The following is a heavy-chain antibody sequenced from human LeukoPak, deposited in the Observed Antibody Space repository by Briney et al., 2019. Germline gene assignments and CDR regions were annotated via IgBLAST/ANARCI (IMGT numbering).Heavy chain of an antibody. CDR2: IYYSGST. CDR1: GGSISSYY. D-gene: IGHD6-19*01. J-gene: IGHJ4*02. Sequence: PSETLSLTCTVSGGSISSYYWSWIRQPPGKGLEWIGYIYYSGSTNYNPSLKSRVTISVDTSKNQFSLKLSSVTAADTAVYYCARRRNPGYSSGWSQMAPYFDYWGQGTLVTVSS. CDR3: ARRRNPGYSSGWSQMAPYFDY. V-gene: IGHV4-59*12.